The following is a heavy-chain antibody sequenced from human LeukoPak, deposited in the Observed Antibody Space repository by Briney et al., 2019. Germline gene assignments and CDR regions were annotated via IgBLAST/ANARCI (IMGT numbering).Heavy chain of an antibody. J-gene: IGHJ4*02. D-gene: IGHD4-17*01. CDR3: ARVAYGDYD. CDR2: IKQDGSAK. V-gene: IGHV3-7*05. CDR1: GFTFSTYW. Sequence: GGSLRLSCAASGFTFSTYWMSWVRQAPGKGLGWVANIKQDGSAKYYVDSVKGRFTISRDNAKNSLYLQMNSLRAEDTAVYYCARVAYGDYDWGQGTLVTVSS.